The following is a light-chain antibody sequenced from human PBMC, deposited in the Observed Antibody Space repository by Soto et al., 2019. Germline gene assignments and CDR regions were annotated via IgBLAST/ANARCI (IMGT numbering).Light chain of an antibody. Sequence: QSVLNQPASVSWSPGQSITISCTGTSSDVGGYNYVSWYQQHPGKAPKFMIYDVSNRPSGVSNRFSGSKSGNTASLTISGLQAEDEADYYCSSYTTSNTRQIVFGTGTKVTVL. J-gene: IGLJ1*01. V-gene: IGLV2-14*01. CDR2: DVS. CDR1: SSDVGGYNY. CDR3: SSYTTSNTRQIV.